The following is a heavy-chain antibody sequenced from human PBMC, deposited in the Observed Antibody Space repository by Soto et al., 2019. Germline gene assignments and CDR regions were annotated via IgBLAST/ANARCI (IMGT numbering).Heavy chain of an antibody. Sequence: SDTLSLTCTVSGGSISSYYWSWIRQPPGKGLEWIGYIYYSGSTNYNPSLKSRVTISVDTSKNQFSLKLSSVTAADTAVYYCARDTGFGELFFGYWGQGTRVTV. CDR1: GGSISSYY. V-gene: IGHV4-59*01. CDR2: IYYSGST. J-gene: IGHJ4*02. D-gene: IGHD3-10*01. CDR3: ARDTGFGELFFGY.